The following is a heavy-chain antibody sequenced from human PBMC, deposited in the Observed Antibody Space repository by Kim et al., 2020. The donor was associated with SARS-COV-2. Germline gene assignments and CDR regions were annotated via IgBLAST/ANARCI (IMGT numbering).Heavy chain of an antibody. CDR3: ARSDPVDCSGGTCYSRRDYAY. D-gene: IGHD2-15*01. CDR1: GFTFSPYS. J-gene: IGHJ4*02. CDR2: ITSNNNYI. V-gene: IGHV3-21*01. Sequence: GSLRLSCAASGFTFSPYSMNWVRQAPGKGLEWVSSITSNNNYIYYADSVKGRFTISRDDAKNSLYLQMNSLRAEDTAVYYCARSDPVDCSGGTCYSRRDYAYWGRGTLVTVSA.